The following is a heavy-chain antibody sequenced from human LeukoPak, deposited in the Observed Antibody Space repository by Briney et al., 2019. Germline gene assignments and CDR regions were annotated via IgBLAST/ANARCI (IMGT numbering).Heavy chain of an antibody. D-gene: IGHD4-17*01. V-gene: IGHV1-18*01. CDR3: ARERYVDYGDYNRYFQH. J-gene: IGHJ1*01. CDR2: ISAYNGNT. CDR1: GYTFTSYG. Sequence: GASVKVSCKASGYTFTSYGISWVRQAPGQGLEWMGWISAYNGNTNYAQKLQARVTMTTDTSTSTAYMELRSLRSDDTAVYYCARERYVDYGDYNRYFQHRGQGTLVTVSS.